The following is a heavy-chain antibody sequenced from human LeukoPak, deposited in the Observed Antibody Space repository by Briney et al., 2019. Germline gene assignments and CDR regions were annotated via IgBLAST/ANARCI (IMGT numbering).Heavy chain of an antibody. V-gene: IGHV3-23*01. D-gene: IGHD6-13*01. Sequence: PAGSLRLSCAASGFTFSNYAMSWVRQAPGQGLEWVSAISGRGGSTYYADSVKGRFTISRDNSKNTLYLQMNSLRAEDTAVYYCAFRGYSSSWYTLGYWGQGTLVTVSS. CDR3: AFRGYSSSWYTLGY. CDR2: ISGRGGST. CDR1: GFTFSNYA. J-gene: IGHJ4*02.